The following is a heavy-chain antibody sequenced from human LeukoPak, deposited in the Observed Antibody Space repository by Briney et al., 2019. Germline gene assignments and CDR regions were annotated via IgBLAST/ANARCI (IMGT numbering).Heavy chain of an antibody. CDR3: ASWYGGFDY. V-gene: IGHV4-39*01. J-gene: IGHJ4*02. CDR1: GGSISSSSYY. CDR2: IYYSGST. Sequence: SETLSLTCTVSGGSISSSSYYWGWIRQPPGKGLEGMGSIYYSGSTYYNPSLKSRVTLSVDTSKNQFSLKLSSVTAADTAVYYCASWYGGFDYWGQGTLVTVSS. D-gene: IGHD3-16*01.